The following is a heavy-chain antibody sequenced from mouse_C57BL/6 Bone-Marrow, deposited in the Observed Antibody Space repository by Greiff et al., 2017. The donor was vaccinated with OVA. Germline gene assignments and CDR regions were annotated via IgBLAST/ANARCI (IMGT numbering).Heavy chain of an antibody. D-gene: IGHD2-5*01. CDR1: GYSITSGYY. V-gene: IGHV3-6*01. CDR2: ISYDGSN. Sequence: EVKLMESGPGLVKPSQSLSLTCSVTGYSITSGYYWNWIRQFPGNKLEWMGYISYDGSNNYNPSLKNRISITRDTSKNQFFLKLNSVTTEDTATYYGARNAYYSNYDYYAMDYWGQGTSVTVSS. J-gene: IGHJ4*01. CDR3: ARNAYYSNYDYYAMDY.